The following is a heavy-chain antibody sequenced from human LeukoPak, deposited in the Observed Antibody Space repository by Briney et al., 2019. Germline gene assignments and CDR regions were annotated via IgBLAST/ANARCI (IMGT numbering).Heavy chain of an antibody. CDR3: ARDMSDSGYDQNDY. CDR1: GYTFTGYY. D-gene: IGHD5-12*01. CDR2: INPNRGGT. V-gene: IGHV1-2*03. J-gene: IGHJ4*02. Sequence: LVASVTVSCNASGYTFTGYYLHWVRQAPGQGLERMGWINPNRGGTNYAQKFQGRVTMTSDTSISTAYMELSRLRSDDTAVYYCARDMSDSGYDQNDYWGQGTLVTVSS.